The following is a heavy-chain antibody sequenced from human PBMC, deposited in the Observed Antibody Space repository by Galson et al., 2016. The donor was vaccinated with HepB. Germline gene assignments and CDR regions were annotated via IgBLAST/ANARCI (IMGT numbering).Heavy chain of an antibody. CDR2: IIPIFGTT. Sequence: SVKVSCKASGCTFSSYAISWVRQAPGQGLEWMGGIIPIFGTTNYAQKFQGRVTITADTSTSTAYMELTSLRSEDTAVYYCARTHYDCSNNNCYPADHYYYGMDVWGQGTTVTVSS. CDR1: GCTFSSYA. D-gene: IGHD2-2*01. J-gene: IGHJ6*02. V-gene: IGHV1-69*06. CDR3: ARTHYDCSNNNCYPADHYYYGMDV.